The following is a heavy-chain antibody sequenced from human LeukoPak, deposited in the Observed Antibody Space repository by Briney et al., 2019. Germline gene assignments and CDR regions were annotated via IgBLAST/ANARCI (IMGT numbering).Heavy chain of an antibody. CDR1: GYTFTSYD. V-gene: IGHV1-8*02. CDR2: MNANSGNT. CDR3: ARAPVIAAAGTNWFDT. J-gene: IGHJ5*02. Sequence: GASEKVSCKASGYTFTSYDFNWVRQDPGQGREWMGGMNANSGNTGYAQKFQGRVTMTRNTSIRTAYMELSSLISEDTAVYYCARAPVIAAAGTNWFDTWGQGTLVTVSS. D-gene: IGHD6-13*01.